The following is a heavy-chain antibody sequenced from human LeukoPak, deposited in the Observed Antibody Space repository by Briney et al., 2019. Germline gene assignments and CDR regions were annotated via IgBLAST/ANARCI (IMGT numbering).Heavy chain of an antibody. CDR3: ARGSDCSGGSCYSEWFDP. Sequence: PGGSLRLSCAASGFTFSSYGMHWVRQAPGKGLEWVAVIWYDGSNKYYADSVKGRFTISRDNSKNTLYLQMNSLRAEDTAVYYCARGSDCSGGSCYSEWFDPWGQGTLVTVSS. CDR2: IWYDGSNK. CDR1: GFTFSSYG. V-gene: IGHV3-33*01. J-gene: IGHJ5*02. D-gene: IGHD2-15*01.